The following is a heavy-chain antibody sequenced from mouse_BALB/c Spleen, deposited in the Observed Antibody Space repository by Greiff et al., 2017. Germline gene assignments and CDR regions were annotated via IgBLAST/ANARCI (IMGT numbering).Heavy chain of an antibody. D-gene: IGHD2-4*01. J-gene: IGHJ4*01. CDR1: GYSITSYYA. Sequence: VQLKESGPGLVKPSQSLSLTCTVTGYSITSYYAWNWIRQFPGNKLEWMGYISYSGSTSYNPSLKSRISITRDTSKNQFFLQLNSVTTEDTATYYCARNYDYDGNYYAMDYWGQGTSVTVSS. V-gene: IGHV3-2*02. CDR2: ISYSGST. CDR3: ARNYDYDGNYYAMDY.